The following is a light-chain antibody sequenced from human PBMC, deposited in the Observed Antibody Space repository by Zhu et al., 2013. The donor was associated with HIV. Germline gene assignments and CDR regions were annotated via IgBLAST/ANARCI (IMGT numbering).Light chain of an antibody. CDR1: QGISSA. J-gene: IGKJ4*01. CDR3: QQYDSSPLT. V-gene: IGKV1-13*02. CDR2: GAS. Sequence: IQMTQSPSFVSASVRDRVTITCRASQGISSALAWYQQRPGLTPRLLIYGASSRASGIPDRFSGSGSGTDFTLTISRLEPEDFAVYYCQQYDSSPLTFGGGTKVEI.